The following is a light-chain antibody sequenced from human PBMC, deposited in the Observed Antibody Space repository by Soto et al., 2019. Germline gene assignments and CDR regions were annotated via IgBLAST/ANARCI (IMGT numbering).Light chain of an antibody. J-gene: IGKJ1*01. CDR3: QQYNNWPGT. CDR1: QSVGTN. V-gene: IGKV3-15*01. Sequence: EIVMTQSPATLSVSPGERATLSFRSSQSVGTNLAWYQQKPGQAPRLLIYGASTRAAGIPVRFSGSGSGTEFTLTISSLQSEDFAVYSCQQYNNWPGTFGQGTKVDIK. CDR2: GAS.